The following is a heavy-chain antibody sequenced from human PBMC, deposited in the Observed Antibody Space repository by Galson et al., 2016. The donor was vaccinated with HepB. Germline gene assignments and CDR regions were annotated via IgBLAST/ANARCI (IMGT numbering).Heavy chain of an antibody. J-gene: IGHJ2*01. V-gene: IGHV4-4*02. CDR2: VYYSGGT. CDR1: GGSISITNW. D-gene: IGHD6-19*01. Sequence: ETLSLTSALSGGSISITNWWSWVRQPPGKGLEWIGAVYYSGGTYYNPSHKRRATIPVDKSKNQFSLRLSSVTAANTAVYYCARSTGYSSGWLIYRYFDLWGRGTLVTVSS. CDR3: ARSTGYSSGWLIYRYFDL.